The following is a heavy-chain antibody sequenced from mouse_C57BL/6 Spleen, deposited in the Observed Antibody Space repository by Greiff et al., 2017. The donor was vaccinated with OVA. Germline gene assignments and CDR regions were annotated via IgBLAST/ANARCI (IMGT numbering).Heavy chain of an antibody. V-gene: IGHV5-9-1*02. CDR2: ISSGGDYI. CDR1: GFTFSSYA. D-gene: IGHD2-13*01. CDR3: TRDIRYGDDWYFDV. J-gene: IGHJ1*03. Sequence: EVHLVESGEGLVKPGGSLKLSCAASGFTFSSYAMSWVRQTPEKRLEWVAYISSGGDYIYYADTVKGRFTISRDNARNTLYLQMSSLKSEDTAMYYCTRDIRYGDDWYFDVWGTGTTVTVSS.